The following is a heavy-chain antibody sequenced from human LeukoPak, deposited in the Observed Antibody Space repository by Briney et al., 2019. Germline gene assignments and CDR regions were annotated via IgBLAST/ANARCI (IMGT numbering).Heavy chain of an antibody. CDR1: GGSFNDYY. V-gene: IGHV4-34*01. CDR2: INHIGGT. Sequence: AETLSLTCAVYGGSFNDYYWSWIRQPPGKGLEWIGEINHIGGTNYNPSLKSRVTMSVDTSKNQFSLNLRSETAADKAVYYCARGQPGTMIRGVRNWFDPWSQGTLVTVSS. CDR3: ARGQPGTMIRGVRNWFDP. J-gene: IGHJ5*02. D-gene: IGHD3-10*01.